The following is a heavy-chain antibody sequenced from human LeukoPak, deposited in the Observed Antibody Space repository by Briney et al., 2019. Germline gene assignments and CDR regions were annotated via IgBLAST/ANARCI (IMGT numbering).Heavy chain of an antibody. J-gene: IGHJ6*03. CDR2: INHSGRT. V-gene: IGHV4-34*01. CDR3: ARGHAIAAPRYYYYYYYYMDV. CDR1: GGSFSGYY. D-gene: IGHD6-6*01. Sequence: SETLSLTCAVYGGSFSGYYWSWIRQPPGKRLEWIGEINHSGRTNYNPSLKSRVTISVDTSKNQCSLKLSSVTAADTAVYYCARGHAIAAPRYYYYYYYYMDVWGKGTTVTVSS.